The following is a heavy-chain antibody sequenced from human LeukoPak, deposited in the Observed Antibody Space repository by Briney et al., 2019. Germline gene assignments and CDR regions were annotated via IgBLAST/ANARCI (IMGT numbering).Heavy chain of an antibody. J-gene: IGHJ6*03. Sequence: GGSLRLSRAASGFIFSTYGMHWVRQAPGKGLEWVAVIWFDGSNKYYADSVRGRFTISRDNSKNTLYLQMNSLRAEDTAVYYCAKDGSPDSYYYMDVWGEGTTVTVSS. CDR1: GFIFSTYG. CDR3: AKDGSPDSYYYMDV. D-gene: IGHD3-10*01. CDR2: IWFDGSNK. V-gene: IGHV3-33*06.